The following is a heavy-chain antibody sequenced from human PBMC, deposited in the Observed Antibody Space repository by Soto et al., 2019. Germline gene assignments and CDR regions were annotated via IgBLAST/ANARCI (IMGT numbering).Heavy chain of an antibody. CDR2: SIPIFGTA. J-gene: IGHJ6*02. CDR1: GGTFSSYA. V-gene: IGHV1-69*13. CDR3: ARVVIVVVPAAIPVYYYYGMDV. Sequence: SVQVSCKASGGTFSSYASSWVRQEPGQGLEWMGGSIPIFGTANYAQKFQGRVTITADESTSTAYMELSSLRSEDTAVYYCARVVIVVVPAAIPVYYYYGMDVWGQGTTVTVSS. D-gene: IGHD2-2*02.